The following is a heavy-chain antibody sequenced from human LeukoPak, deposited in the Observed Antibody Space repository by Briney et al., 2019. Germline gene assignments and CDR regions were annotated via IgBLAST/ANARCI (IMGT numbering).Heavy chain of an antibody. CDR1: GFTFSSYS. CDR2: ISSNSDYI. Sequence: GGSLRLSCAASGFTFSSYSMNWVRQAPWKGLEWVSSISSNSDYIYYAVSVKGRFTISRDNAKNSLYLQMNSLRAEDTAVYYCARDKIVGATHFDYWGQGTLVTVSS. D-gene: IGHD1-26*01. V-gene: IGHV3-21*01. J-gene: IGHJ4*02. CDR3: ARDKIVGATHFDY.